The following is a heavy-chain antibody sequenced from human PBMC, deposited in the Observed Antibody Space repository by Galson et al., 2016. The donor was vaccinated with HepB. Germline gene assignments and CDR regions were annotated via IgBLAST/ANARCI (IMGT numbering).Heavy chain of an antibody. CDR2: MSYTGSDK. Sequence: SLRLSCAASGFTMTTYVIHWLRQAPGKGLEWVAVMSYTGSDKYYTASVKGRFTISRDNSKGTLYLQMKSLRTDDTALYYCARDAGWSDALGIWGQGTMVTFAS. V-gene: IGHV3-30-3*01. J-gene: IGHJ3*02. CDR3: ARDAGWSDALGI. D-gene: IGHD6-19*01. CDR1: GFTMTTYV.